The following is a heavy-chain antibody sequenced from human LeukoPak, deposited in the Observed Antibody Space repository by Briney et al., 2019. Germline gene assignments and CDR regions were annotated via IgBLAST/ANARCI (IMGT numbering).Heavy chain of an antibody. Sequence: SVTVSCKASGGTFSSYAISWVRQAPGQGLEWMGGIIPIFGTANYAQKFQGRVTITTDESTSTAYMELSSLRSEDTAVYYCATATTQLYFYYMDVWGKGTTVTVSS. CDR3: ATATTQLYFYYMDV. J-gene: IGHJ6*03. V-gene: IGHV1-69*05. D-gene: IGHD5-18*01. CDR1: GGTFSSYA. CDR2: IIPIFGTA.